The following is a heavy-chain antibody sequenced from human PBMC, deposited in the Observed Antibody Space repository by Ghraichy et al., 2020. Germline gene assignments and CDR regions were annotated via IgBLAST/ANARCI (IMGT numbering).Heavy chain of an antibody. CDR2: IYYSGST. CDR3: ATTAPSDY. V-gene: IGHV4-59*01. CDR1: GGPISSYY. J-gene: IGHJ4*02. Sequence: SETLSLTCTVSGGPISSYYWCWIRQPPGKGLEWIGYIYYSGSTNYNPSLKSRVTISVDTSKNQFSLKLSSVTAADTAVYYCATTAPSDYWGQGTLVTVS. D-gene: IGHD2-2*01.